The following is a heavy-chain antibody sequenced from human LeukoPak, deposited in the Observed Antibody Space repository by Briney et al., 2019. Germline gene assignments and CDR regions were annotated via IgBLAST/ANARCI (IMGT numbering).Heavy chain of an antibody. CDR3: AKASANYWYFDL. D-gene: IGHD6-6*01. CDR2: ISSSGSTI. J-gene: IGHJ2*01. Sequence: PGGSLRLSCAASGFTFSSYEMNWVRQAPGKGLEWVSYISSSGSTIYYADSVKGRFTISRDNAGNSLYLQINSLRAEDTAVYYCAKASANYWYFDLWGRGTLVTVSS. V-gene: IGHV3-48*03. CDR1: GFTFSSYE.